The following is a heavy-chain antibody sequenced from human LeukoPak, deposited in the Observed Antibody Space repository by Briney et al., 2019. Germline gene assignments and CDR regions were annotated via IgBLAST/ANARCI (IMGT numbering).Heavy chain of an antibody. Sequence: GGSLRLSCAASGFTFSSYAMNWVRQVPGKGLEWVSVISGSGDTTYYTDSVKGRFTISRDNSKNTLYLQMNSLRAEDTAVYYCARDLSITMVRGVIGYWGQGTLVTVSS. CDR1: GFTFSSYA. CDR3: ARDLSITMVRGVIGY. D-gene: IGHD3-10*01. J-gene: IGHJ4*02. CDR2: ISGSGDTT. V-gene: IGHV3-23*01.